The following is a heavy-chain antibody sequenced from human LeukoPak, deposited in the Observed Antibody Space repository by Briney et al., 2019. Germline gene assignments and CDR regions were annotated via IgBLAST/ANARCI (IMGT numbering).Heavy chain of an antibody. Sequence: ASVKVSCKASGYTFTGYYMHWVRQAPGQGLEWMGWINPNSGGTNYAQKFRGRVTMTRDTSISTAYMELSRLRSDDTAVYYCVRGEGYYDSSGFIDYWGQGTLVTVSS. V-gene: IGHV1-2*02. CDR1: GYTFTGYY. D-gene: IGHD3-22*01. CDR2: INPNSGGT. J-gene: IGHJ4*02. CDR3: VRGEGYYDSSGFIDY.